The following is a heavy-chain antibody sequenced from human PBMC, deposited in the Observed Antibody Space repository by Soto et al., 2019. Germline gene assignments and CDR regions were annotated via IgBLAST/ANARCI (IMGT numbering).Heavy chain of an antibody. CDR2: IYYSGST. CDR3: ARVDSSIPY. D-gene: IGHD6-13*01. J-gene: IGHJ4*02. CDR1: GGSVSSGSYY. V-gene: IGHV4-61*01. Sequence: PSETLSLTCTASGGSVSSGSYYWSWIRQPPGKGLEWIGYIYYSGSTNYNPSLKSRVTISVDTSKNQFSLKLSSVTAADTAVYYCARVDSSIPYWGQGTLVTV.